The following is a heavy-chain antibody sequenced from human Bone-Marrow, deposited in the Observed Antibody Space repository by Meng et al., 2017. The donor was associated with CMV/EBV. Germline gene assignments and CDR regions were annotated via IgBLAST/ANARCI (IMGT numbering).Heavy chain of an antibody. Sequence: ASVKVSCKSSGYTFTGYYMHWVRQAPGQGLEWMGWINPNSGGTNYAQKFQGRVTMTRDTSISTAYMELSRLRSDDTAVYYCARVQSLIVPAARDWGQGTRVTGSS. D-gene: IGHD2-2*01. V-gene: IGHV1-2*02. J-gene: IGHJ4*02. CDR2: INPNSGGT. CDR3: ARVQSLIVPAARD. CDR1: GYTFTGYY.